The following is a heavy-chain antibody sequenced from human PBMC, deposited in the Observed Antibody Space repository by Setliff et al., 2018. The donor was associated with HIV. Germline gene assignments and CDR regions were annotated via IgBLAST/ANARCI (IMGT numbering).Heavy chain of an antibody. CDR1: GGSLSTHT. D-gene: IGHD2-21*02. CDR3: AAGYCGGDCYSRQSYFDY. Sequence: SVKVSCKASGGSLSTHTIGWVRQAPGQGLEWMGGIIPMLGAATHAQKFQGRVTITADESTSTAYMELSSLRSEDTAVYYCAAGYCGGDCYSRQSYFDYWGQGTLVTVSS. J-gene: IGHJ4*02. CDR2: IIPMLGAA. V-gene: IGHV1-69*13.